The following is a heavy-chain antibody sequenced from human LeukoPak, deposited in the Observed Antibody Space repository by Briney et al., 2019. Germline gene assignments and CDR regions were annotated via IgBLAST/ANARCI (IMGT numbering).Heavy chain of an antibody. V-gene: IGHV3-15*01. CDR3: TTVGCSGGGCFFFDY. D-gene: IGHD2-15*01. CDR1: GIIFSKAW. CDR2: IKSKTDGGTT. J-gene: IGHJ4*02. Sequence: GGSLRLSCAASGIIFSKAWMSWVRQAPGKGLEWVGRIKSKTDGGTTDYAAPVKGRFTISRDDSKNTLYLQMNSLKAEDTAVYYCTTVGCSGGGCFFFDYWGQGTLVTVSS.